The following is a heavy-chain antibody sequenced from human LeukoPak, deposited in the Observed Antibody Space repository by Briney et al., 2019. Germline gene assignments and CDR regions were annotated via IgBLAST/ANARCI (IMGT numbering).Heavy chain of an antibody. CDR3: ARGRLRSPGWFDP. CDR2: INHSGST. CDR1: GGSFSGYY. V-gene: IGHV4-34*01. Sequence: SETLSLTCAVYGGSFSGYYWSWIRQPPGKGLEWIGEINHSGSTNYNPSLKSRVTISVDTSKNQFSLKLSSVTAADMAVYYCARGRLRSPGWFDPWGQGTLVTVSS. J-gene: IGHJ5*02. D-gene: IGHD4-17*01.